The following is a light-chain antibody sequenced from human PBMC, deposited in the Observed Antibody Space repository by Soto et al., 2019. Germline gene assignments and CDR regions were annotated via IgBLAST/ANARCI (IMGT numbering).Light chain of an antibody. V-gene: IGKV1-8*01. J-gene: IGKJ3*01. CDR3: QQYYSYPGT. CDR2: AAS. CDR1: QGISSY. Sequence: AIRMTQSPSSLSASTGDRVTITCRASQGISSYLAWYQQKPGKAPKLLIYAASTLQSGVPSRFSGSRSGTDFTLTMSCLQSEDFASYYCQQYYSYPGTFGPGTKVDIK.